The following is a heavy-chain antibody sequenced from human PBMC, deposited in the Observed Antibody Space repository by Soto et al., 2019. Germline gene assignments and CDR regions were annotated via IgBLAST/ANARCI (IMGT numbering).Heavy chain of an antibody. Sequence: QVQLMQSGGEVKKPGAAVKVSCKTSGYTFSNSGVSWVRQAPGQGLEWVGWISVENGNTKYAQKVQGRVTSTADTSTSTAYMELKSLRSDDTAVYFCARDGVGGYSGLDVWGQGTTVTVSS. V-gene: IGHV1-18*01. CDR2: ISVENGNT. D-gene: IGHD2-8*01. J-gene: IGHJ6*01. CDR3: ARDGVGGYSGLDV. CDR1: GYTFSNSG.